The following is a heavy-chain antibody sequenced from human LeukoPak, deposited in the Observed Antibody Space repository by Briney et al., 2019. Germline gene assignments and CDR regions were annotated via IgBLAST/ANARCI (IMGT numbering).Heavy chain of an antibody. CDR1: GGTLSNYV. CDR2: VIPVFITT. J-gene: IGHJ4*02. D-gene: IGHD3-22*01. CDR3: TRGYYDSSGPDY. V-gene: IGHV1-69*06. Sequence: ASVKVSCKASGGTLSNYVFSWMRHAPGQGLEWMGGVIPVFITTNYAQKFLGRVTITADTSTSTAYMELGSLRFEDTAMYYCTRGYYDSSGPDYWGQGTLVTVSS.